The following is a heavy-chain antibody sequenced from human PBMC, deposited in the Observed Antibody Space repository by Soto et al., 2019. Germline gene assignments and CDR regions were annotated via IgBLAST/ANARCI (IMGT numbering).Heavy chain of an antibody. D-gene: IGHD1-26*01. CDR2: IYYSGST. V-gene: IGHV4-31*03. J-gene: IGHJ4*01. Sequence: SETLSLTCTVSGGSISSGGYYWSWIRQHPGKGLEWIGYIYYSGSTYFNPSLKSRITINPDTSKNQYSLQLNSVTPEDTAVYFCARGEQYSGRIFDYWGQGTLVTVSS. CDR3: ARGEQYSGRIFDY. CDR1: GGSISSGGYY.